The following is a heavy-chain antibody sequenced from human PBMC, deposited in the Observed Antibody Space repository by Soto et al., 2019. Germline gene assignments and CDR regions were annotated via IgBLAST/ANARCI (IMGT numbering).Heavy chain of an antibody. D-gene: IGHD3-22*01. CDR3: ARELTPTYYFDRSGYYYLAFDT. CDR1: GGTFSSYT. V-gene: IGHV1-69*04. Sequence: SVNVSCKASGGTFSSYTISWVLQAPGQGLEWMGRIIPILGIANYAQKFQGRVTITADKSTSTAYMELSSLRSEDTAVYYCARELTPTYYFDRSGYYYLAFDTRRQGTMVT. J-gene: IGHJ3*02. CDR2: IIPILGIA.